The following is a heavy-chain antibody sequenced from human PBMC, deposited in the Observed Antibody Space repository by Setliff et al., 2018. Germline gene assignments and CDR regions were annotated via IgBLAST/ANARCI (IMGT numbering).Heavy chain of an antibody. V-gene: IGHV1-69*01. J-gene: IGHJ4*02. Sequence: CKASGGTFNTYGLSWVRQAPGQGLEWMGGIIPIIGEPNYAQKFQGRVTITADESTSTAYMELRSLKSEDTAVYYCAREALQRAGLYFFDIWGQGMLVTVSS. D-gene: IGHD3-10*01. CDR2: IIPIIGEP. CDR1: GGTFNTYG. CDR3: AREALQRAGLYFFDI.